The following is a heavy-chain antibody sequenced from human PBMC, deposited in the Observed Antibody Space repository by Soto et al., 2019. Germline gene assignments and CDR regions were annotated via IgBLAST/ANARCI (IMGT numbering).Heavy chain of an antibody. V-gene: IGHV4-31*03. CDR1: GGSISSGGYY. J-gene: IGHJ5*02. CDR2: IYYSGST. CDR3: ARFDYGDYLFDP. D-gene: IGHD4-17*01. Sequence: PSETLSLTCTVSGGSISSGGYYWSWIRQHPGKGLEWIGYIYYSGSTYYNLSLKSRVTISVDTSKNQFSLKLSSVTAADTAVYYCARFDYGDYLFDPWGQGTLVTVSS.